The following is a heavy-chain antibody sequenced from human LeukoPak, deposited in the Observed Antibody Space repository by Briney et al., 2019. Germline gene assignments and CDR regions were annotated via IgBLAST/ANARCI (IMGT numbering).Heavy chain of an antibody. J-gene: IGHJ6*03. V-gene: IGHV1-18*01. CDR2: ISDYNGNT. Sequence: GASVNVSCKASGYTFTSYGISWVRQAPGQGLEWMGWISDYNGNTNYVQKLQGRVTMTTDTSTSTAYMELRSLRSDDTAVYYCARVRAVTTWDPGRYYYYMDVWGKGTTVTVSS. CDR3: ARVRAVTTWDPGRYYYYMDV. CDR1: GYTFTSYG. D-gene: IGHD4-17*01.